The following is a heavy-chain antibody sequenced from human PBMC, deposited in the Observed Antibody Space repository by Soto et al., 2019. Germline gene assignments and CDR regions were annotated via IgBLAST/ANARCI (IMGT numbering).Heavy chain of an antibody. CDR3: ARDPGENYYDSSGYYSFEGWFDP. CDR2: ISAYNGNT. D-gene: IGHD3-22*01. V-gene: IGHV1-18*01. CDR1: GYTFTSYG. Sequence: QVQLVQSGAEVKKPGASVKVSCKASGYTFTSYGISWVRQAPGQGLEWMGWISAYNGNTNYAQKLQGRVTMTTDTSTSTAYRGLRSLRSDDTAVYYCARDPGENYYDSSGYYSFEGWFDPWGQGTLVTVSS. J-gene: IGHJ5*02.